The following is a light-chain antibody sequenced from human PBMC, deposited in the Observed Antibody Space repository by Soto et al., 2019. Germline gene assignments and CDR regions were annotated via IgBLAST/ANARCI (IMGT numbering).Light chain of an antibody. V-gene: IGLV2-23*02. CDR2: EVS. J-gene: IGLJ1*01. CDR1: SSDVGTYNL. CDR3: CSYAAGNTYV. Sequence: QSALTQPASVSGSPGQSITISCTGTSSDVGTYNLVSWYQQHQGKAPKLRIYEVSKWPSGVYNRFSGSKSGNTASLTISGLQAEDEADYYCCSYAAGNTYVFGTGTKLTVL.